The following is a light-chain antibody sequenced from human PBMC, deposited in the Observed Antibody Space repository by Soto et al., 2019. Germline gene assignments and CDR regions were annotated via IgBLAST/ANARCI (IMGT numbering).Light chain of an antibody. V-gene: IGKV3D-20*02. J-gene: IGKJ5*01. Sequence: EVVLTQSPATLSLSPGERATLSCRAGQSVSSTYLSWYQQQPGQAPRLLIYDASNRATGIPARFSGSGSGTDFTLTISSLEPEDFAVYYCQQRSNWAITFGQGTGLEIK. CDR1: QSVSSTY. CDR2: DAS. CDR3: QQRSNWAIT.